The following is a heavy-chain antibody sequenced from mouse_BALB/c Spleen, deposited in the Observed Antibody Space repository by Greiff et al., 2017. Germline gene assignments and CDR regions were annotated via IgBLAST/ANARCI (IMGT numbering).Heavy chain of an antibody. CDR1: GYTFTSYY. CDR2: IYPANGNT. J-gene: IGHJ3*01. CDR3: ARGDYDGAWFAY. D-gene: IGHD2-4*01. Sequence: QVQLQQSGPELVKPGASVRISCKASGYTFTSYYIHWVKQRPGQGLEWIGWIYPANGNTKYDPKFQGKATITADTSSNTAYLQLSSLTSEDTAVYYCARGDYDGAWFAYWGQGTLVTVSA. V-gene: IGHV1-66*01.